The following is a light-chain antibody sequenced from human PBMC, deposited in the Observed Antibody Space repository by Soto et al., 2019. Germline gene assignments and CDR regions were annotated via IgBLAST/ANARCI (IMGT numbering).Light chain of an antibody. CDR1: SSNIAAGFD. CDR2: GNS. J-gene: IGLJ2*01. Sequence: QSVLTQPPSVSGAPGQRVTISCTGSSSNIAAGFDVHWYQKLPGTAPKLLIYGNSNRPSGVPDRFSGSKSGTSASLAITGLQAEDEADYYCHSYDRLRGAVSFGGGTKLTVL. CDR3: HSYDRLRGAVS. V-gene: IGLV1-40*01.